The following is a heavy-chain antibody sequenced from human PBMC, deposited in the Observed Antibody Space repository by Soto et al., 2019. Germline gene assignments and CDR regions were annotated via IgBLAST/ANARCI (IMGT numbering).Heavy chain of an antibody. CDR3: ETAYRSSWYPWAMDV. D-gene: IGHD6-13*01. Sequence: PSETLSLTCAVYGGSFSGYYWSWIRQPPGKGLERIGEINHSGSTNYNPSLKSRVTISVDTSKNQFSLKLSSVTAADTAVYYCETAYRSSWYPWAMDVWGQGTTVTVSS. CDR1: GGSFSGYY. J-gene: IGHJ6*02. CDR2: INHSGST. V-gene: IGHV4-34*01.